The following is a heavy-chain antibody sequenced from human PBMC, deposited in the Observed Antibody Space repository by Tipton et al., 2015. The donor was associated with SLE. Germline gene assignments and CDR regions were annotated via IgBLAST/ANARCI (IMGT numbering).Heavy chain of an antibody. CDR2: ISISSTYI. V-gene: IGHV3-21*01. CDR1: GFSFSDYG. Sequence: SLRLSCAASGFSFSDYGMNWVRQAPGKGLECVSSISISSTYIYYADSVRGRFTISRDNAKNSLYLQMNSLRAEDTGVYYCARDPKGRASGYHYFYGMDVWGQGTTLTVSS. J-gene: IGHJ6*02. CDR3: ARDPKGRASGYHYFYGMDV. D-gene: IGHD3-10*01.